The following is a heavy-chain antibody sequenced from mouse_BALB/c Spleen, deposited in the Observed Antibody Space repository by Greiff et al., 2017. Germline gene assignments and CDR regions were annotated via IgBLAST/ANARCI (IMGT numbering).Heavy chain of an antibody. V-gene: IGHV3-6*02. Sequence: DVKLQESGPGLVKPSQSLSLTCSVTGYSITSGYYWNWIRQFPGNKLEWMGYISYDGSNNYNPSLKNRISITRDTSKNQFFLKLNSVTTEDTATYYCAGRALLAWFAYWGQGTLVTVSA. J-gene: IGHJ3*01. CDR1: GYSITSGYY. D-gene: IGHD1-2*01. CDR2: ISYDGSN. CDR3: AGRALLAWFAY.